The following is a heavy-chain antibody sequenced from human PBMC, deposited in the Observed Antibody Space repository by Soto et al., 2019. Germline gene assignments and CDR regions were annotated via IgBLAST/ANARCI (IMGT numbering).Heavy chain of an antibody. CDR3: ARRGVSDDRGSWLSHAFDI. Sequence: GESLKISCKGSGYSFTSYWIGWVRQMPGKGLEWMGIIYPGDSDTRYSPSFQGQVTISADKSISTAYLQWSSLKASDTAMYYCARRGVSDDRGSWLSHAFDIWGQGTMVTVSS. D-gene: IGHD3-9*01. CDR1: GYSFTSYW. V-gene: IGHV5-51*01. J-gene: IGHJ3*02. CDR2: IYPGDSDT.